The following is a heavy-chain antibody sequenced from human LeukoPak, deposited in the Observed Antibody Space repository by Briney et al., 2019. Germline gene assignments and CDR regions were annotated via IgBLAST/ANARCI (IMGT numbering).Heavy chain of an antibody. D-gene: IGHD6-13*01. J-gene: IGHJ4*02. CDR1: GFTFDDYG. CDR2: ISYDGSNK. Sequence: GGSLRLSCAASGFTFDDYGMSWVRQAPGKGLEWVAVISYDGSNKYYADSVKGRFTISRDNSKNTLYLQMNSLRAEDTAVYYCAKGAPSIAAAGTADYWGQGTLVTVSS. CDR3: AKGAPSIAAAGTADY. V-gene: IGHV3-30*18.